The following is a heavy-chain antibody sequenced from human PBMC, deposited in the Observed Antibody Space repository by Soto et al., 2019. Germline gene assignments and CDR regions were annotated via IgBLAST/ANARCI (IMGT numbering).Heavy chain of an antibody. J-gene: IGHJ5*02. V-gene: IGHV1-69*13. Sequence: GASVKVSCKASGGTFSSYAISWVRQAPGQGLEWMGGIIPIFGTANYAQKFQGRVTITADESTSTAYMELSSLRSEDTAVYYCARGKGPRRTYYDFWSGYWFDPWGQGTLVTVSS. CDR2: IIPIFGTA. CDR3: ARGKGPRRTYYDFWSGYWFDP. CDR1: GGTFSSYA. D-gene: IGHD3-3*01.